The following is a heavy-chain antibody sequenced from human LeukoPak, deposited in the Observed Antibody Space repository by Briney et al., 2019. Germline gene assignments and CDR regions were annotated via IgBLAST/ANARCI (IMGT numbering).Heavy chain of an antibody. J-gene: IGHJ4*02. Sequence: SETLSLTCAVYGGSFSGYYWSWIRQPPGKGLEWIGEIYHSGSTNYNPSLKSRVTISVDTSKNQFSLKLSSVTAADTAVYYCASTQNYDLHFDYWGQGTLVTVSS. V-gene: IGHV4-34*01. CDR2: IYHSGST. CDR3: ASTQNYDLHFDY. CDR1: GGSFSGYY. D-gene: IGHD3-3*01.